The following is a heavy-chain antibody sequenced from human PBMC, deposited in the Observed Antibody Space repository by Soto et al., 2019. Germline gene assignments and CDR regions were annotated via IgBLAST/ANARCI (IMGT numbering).Heavy chain of an antibody. Sequence: GGSLRLSCAASGFTFSSYSMNWVRQAPGKGLEWVSSISSSSSYIYYADSVKGRFTISRDNAKNSLYLQMNSLRAEDTAVYYCASFSVTMVRGVSHFDYWGQGTLVTVSS. CDR3: ASFSVTMVRGVSHFDY. CDR2: ISSSSSYI. V-gene: IGHV3-21*01. D-gene: IGHD3-10*01. CDR1: GFTFSSYS. J-gene: IGHJ4*02.